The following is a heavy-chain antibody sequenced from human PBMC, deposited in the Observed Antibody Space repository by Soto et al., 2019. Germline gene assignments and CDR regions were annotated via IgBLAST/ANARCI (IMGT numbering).Heavy chain of an antibody. V-gene: IGHV3-74*01. CDR2: INSDGSTT. Sequence: AGGSLRLSCAASGFNFSSHWMHWVRQAPGKGLAWVSRINSDGSTTSHADSVKGRFTISRDNAKDTLHLQMNSLRAEDTAVYYCARDDYGMDVWGQGTTVTVS. J-gene: IGHJ6*02. CDR3: ARDDYGMDV. CDR1: GFNFSSHW.